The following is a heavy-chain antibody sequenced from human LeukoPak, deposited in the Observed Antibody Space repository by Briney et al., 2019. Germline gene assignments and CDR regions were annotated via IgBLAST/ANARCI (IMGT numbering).Heavy chain of an antibody. Sequence: SETLSLTCVVYGGSFSGYYWSWIRQSPGKGLEWIGEINHRGSTNYNPSLKRRVTISLDTSKNQFSLKLSSVTAADTAVYYCAKNLYARYYYYMDVWGKGTTVTVSS. CDR1: GGSFSGYY. CDR3: AKNLYARYYYYMDV. V-gene: IGHV4-34*01. J-gene: IGHJ6*03. CDR2: INHRGST. D-gene: IGHD3-16*01.